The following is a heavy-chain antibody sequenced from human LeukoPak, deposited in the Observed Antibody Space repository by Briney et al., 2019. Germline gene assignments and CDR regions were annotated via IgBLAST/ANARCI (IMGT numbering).Heavy chain of an antibody. Sequence: ASVKVSCKASGYTFTRYYMHWVRQAPGQGLEWMGGIIPIFGTANYAQKFQGRVTITADESTSTAYMELSSLRSEDTAVYYCARYCSGGSCYFDYWGQGTLVTVSS. CDR1: GYTFTRYY. V-gene: IGHV1-69*13. D-gene: IGHD2-15*01. J-gene: IGHJ4*02. CDR2: IIPIFGTA. CDR3: ARYCSGGSCYFDY.